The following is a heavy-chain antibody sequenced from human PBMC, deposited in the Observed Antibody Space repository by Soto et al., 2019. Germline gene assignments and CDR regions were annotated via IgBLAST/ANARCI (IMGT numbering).Heavy chain of an antibody. CDR1: GGSVSSGSYY. V-gene: IGHV4-61*01. Sequence: PSETLSLTCTVSGGSVSSGSYYWSWIRQPPGKGLDWIGYIYYSGSTNYNPSLKSGVTISVDTSKNQFSLKLSSVTAADTAVYYCARVRVFGVVILYGMDVWGQGTTVTVSS. CDR3: ARVRVFGVVILYGMDV. CDR2: IYYSGST. D-gene: IGHD3-3*01. J-gene: IGHJ6*02.